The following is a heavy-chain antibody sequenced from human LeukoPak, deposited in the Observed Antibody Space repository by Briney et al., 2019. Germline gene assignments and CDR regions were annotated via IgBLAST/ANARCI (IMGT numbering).Heavy chain of an antibody. D-gene: IGHD3-10*01. J-gene: IGHJ6*03. V-gene: IGHV3-30-3*01. CDR3: AKAWGGSGKYYYYYYMDV. Sequence: GGSLRLSCAASGFTFSSYAMHWVRQAPGKGLEWVAVISYDGSNKYYADSVKGRFTISRDNSKNTLYLQMNSLRAEDTAVYYCAKAWGGSGKYYYYYYMDVWGKGTTVTVSS. CDR1: GFTFSSYA. CDR2: ISYDGSNK.